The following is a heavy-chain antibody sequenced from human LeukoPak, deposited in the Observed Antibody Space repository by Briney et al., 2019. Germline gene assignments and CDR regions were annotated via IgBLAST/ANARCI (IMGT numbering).Heavy chain of an antibody. Sequence: ASVKVSCKASGYTFTSYYMHWVRQAPGQGLEWMGWINPNSGGTNYAQKFQGWVTMTRDTSISTAYMELSRLRSDDTAVYYCARVVAQGGKGNWFDPWGQGTLVTVSS. V-gene: IGHV1-2*04. CDR2: INPNSGGT. CDR1: GYTFTSYY. J-gene: IGHJ5*02. D-gene: IGHD4-23*01. CDR3: ARVVAQGGKGNWFDP.